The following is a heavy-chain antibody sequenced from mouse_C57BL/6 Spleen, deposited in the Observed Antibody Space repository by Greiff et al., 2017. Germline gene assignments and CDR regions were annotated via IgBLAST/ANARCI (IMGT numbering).Heavy chain of an antibody. Sequence: EVQLQQSGPELVKPGDSVKISCKASGYSFTGYFMNWVMRSHGKSLEWIGRINPYNGDTFYNQKFKGKATLTVDKSSSTAHMELRSLTSEDSAVYYCARYDYYGSGAMDYWGQGTSVTVSS. CDR3: ARYDYYGSGAMDY. V-gene: IGHV1-20*01. CDR1: GYSFTGYF. D-gene: IGHD1-1*01. J-gene: IGHJ4*01. CDR2: INPYNGDT.